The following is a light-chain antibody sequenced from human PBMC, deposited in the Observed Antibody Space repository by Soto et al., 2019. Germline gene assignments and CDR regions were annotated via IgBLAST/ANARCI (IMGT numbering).Light chain of an antibody. CDR3: QQYDNLIFT. CDR1: QDIRNY. CDR2: DAS. J-gene: IGKJ3*01. V-gene: IGKV1-33*01. Sequence: DIQMTQSPSSLSASVGDRVTITCQASQDIRNYLNWYQQKPGKAPKLLIYDASNLETGVPSRFSGSGSGTDFTFTISSLQPEDIATYYCQQYDNLIFTFGPGTKVDIK.